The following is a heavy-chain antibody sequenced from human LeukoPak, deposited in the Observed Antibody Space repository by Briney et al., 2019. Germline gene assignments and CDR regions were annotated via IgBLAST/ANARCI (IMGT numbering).Heavy chain of an antibody. V-gene: IGHV1-2*02. Sequence: WASVKVSCKASGYTFTGYYMHWVRQAPGQGLEWMGWINPNSGGTKYAQKFQGRVTMTRDTSISTAYMELSRLRSDDTAVYYCARADTAMVWIDYWGQGTLVTVSS. CDR2: INPNSGGT. J-gene: IGHJ4*02. D-gene: IGHD5-18*01. CDR1: GYTFTGYY. CDR3: ARADTAMVWIDY.